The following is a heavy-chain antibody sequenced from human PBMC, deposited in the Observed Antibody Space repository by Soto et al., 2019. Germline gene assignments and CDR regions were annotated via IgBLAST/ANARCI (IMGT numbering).Heavy chain of an antibody. D-gene: IGHD1-26*01. J-gene: IGHJ4*02. CDR2: INHSGST. CDR3: ASLGATLFDY. V-gene: IGHV4-34*01. CDR1: GGSFSGYY. Sequence: SETLSLTCAVYGGSFSGYYWSWIRQPPGKGLEWIGEINHSGSTNYNPSLKSRVTISVDTSKNQFSLKLSSVTAADTAVYYCASLGATLFDYWGQGTMVTVS.